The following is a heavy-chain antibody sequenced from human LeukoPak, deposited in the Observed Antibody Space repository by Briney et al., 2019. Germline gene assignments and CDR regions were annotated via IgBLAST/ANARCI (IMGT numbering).Heavy chain of an antibody. Sequence: ASVKVSCKASGGTFSSYAISWVRQAPGQGLEWMGGIIAIFGTANYAQKFQGRVTITTDESTSTAYMELSSLRSEDTAVYYCARTAYSGYETYYFDYWGQGTLVTVSS. J-gene: IGHJ4*02. V-gene: IGHV1-69*05. CDR1: GGTFSSYA. CDR3: ARTAYSGYETYYFDY. D-gene: IGHD5-12*01. CDR2: IIAIFGTA.